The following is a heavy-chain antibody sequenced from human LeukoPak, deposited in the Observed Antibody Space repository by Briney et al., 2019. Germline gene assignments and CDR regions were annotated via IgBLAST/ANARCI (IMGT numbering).Heavy chain of an antibody. Sequence: ASVKVSCKASGYTFTDYYMHWVRQAPGQGLEWMGRINPNSGVTNYAQKFQARVTMTRDTSISTAYMELSRLRSDDTALYYCARAAYHYDGSGYYLGDWGQGTLVTVSS. J-gene: IGHJ4*02. CDR1: GYTFTDYY. CDR3: ARAAYHYDGSGYYLGD. D-gene: IGHD3-22*01. CDR2: INPNSGVT. V-gene: IGHV1-2*06.